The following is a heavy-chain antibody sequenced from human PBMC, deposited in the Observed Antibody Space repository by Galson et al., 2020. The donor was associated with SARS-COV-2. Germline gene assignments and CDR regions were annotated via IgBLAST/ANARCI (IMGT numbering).Heavy chain of an antibody. D-gene: IGHD3-10*01. J-gene: IGHJ3*02. CDR2: ISGSGGST. Sequence: GESLKISCAASGFTFSSYAMSWVRQAPGKGLEWVSAISGSGGSTYYADSVKGRFTISRDNSKNTLYLQMNSLRAEDTAVYYCAKDVSLSFGEPVIDAFDIWGQGTMVTVSS. V-gene: IGHV3-23*01. CDR3: AKDVSLSFGEPVIDAFDI. CDR1: GFTFSSYA.